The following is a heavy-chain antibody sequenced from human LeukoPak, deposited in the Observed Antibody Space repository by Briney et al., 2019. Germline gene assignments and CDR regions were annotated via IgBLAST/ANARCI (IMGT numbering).Heavy chain of an antibody. V-gene: IGHV4-4*07. Sequence: SETLSLTCTVSGGSISSNYWSWIRQPAGKGLEWIGRIYSSGNTYYNPSLKSRVTMSVDTSKNQFSLKLSSVTAADTAVYYCARGPYFKYYYGMDVWGQGTTVTVSS. J-gene: IGHJ6*02. CDR1: GGSISSNY. CDR2: IYSSGNT. D-gene: IGHD3-9*01. CDR3: ARGPYFKYYYGMDV.